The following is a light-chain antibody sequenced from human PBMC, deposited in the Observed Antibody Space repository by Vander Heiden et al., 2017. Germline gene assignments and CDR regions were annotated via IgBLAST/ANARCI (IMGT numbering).Light chain of an antibody. V-gene: IGLV4-69*01. CDR2: VNSDGSH. CDR1: SGHGFFA. CDR3: QTWGTGIRV. Sequence: QLVVTQSPSAPASLVASVNLTCTLSSGHGFFAIAWHQQQPEKGPRYLMKVNSDGSHSKGDGIPDRFSGSSSGAERYLTISSLQSEDEADYYCQTWGTGIRVFGGGTKLTVL. J-gene: IGLJ3*02.